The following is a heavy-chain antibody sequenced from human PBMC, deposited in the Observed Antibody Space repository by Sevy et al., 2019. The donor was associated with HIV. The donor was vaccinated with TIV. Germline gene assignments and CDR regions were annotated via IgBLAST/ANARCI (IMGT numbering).Heavy chain of an antibody. D-gene: IGHD5-18*01. J-gene: IGHJ6*02. Sequence: ASVKVSCKASGYTFTSYGISWVRQAPGQGLEWMGWISASNGNTNYAQKLQGRVTMTTDTSTSTAYRELRSLRSDDTAVYYCARQTGMVSGYYYYGMDVWGQGTTVTVSS. CDR3: ARQTGMVSGYYYYGMDV. CDR1: GYTFTSYG. V-gene: IGHV1-18*01. CDR2: ISASNGNT.